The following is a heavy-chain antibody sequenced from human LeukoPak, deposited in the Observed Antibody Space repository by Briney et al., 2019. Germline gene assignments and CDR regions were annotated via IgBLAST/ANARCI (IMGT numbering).Heavy chain of an antibody. D-gene: IGHD3-22*01. Sequence: SQTLSLTCTVSGGSISSGDYYWSWIRQPPGKGLEWIGYIYYSGSTYYNPSLKSRVTISVDTSKNQFSLKLSSVTAADTAVYYCARESPPYDSSGYFFDYWGQGTLVTVSS. J-gene: IGHJ4*02. CDR3: ARESPPYDSSGYFFDY. V-gene: IGHV4-30-4*01. CDR2: IYYSGST. CDR1: GGSISSGDYY.